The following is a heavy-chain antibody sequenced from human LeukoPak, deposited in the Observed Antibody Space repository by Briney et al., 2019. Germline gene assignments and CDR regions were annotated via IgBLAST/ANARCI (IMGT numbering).Heavy chain of an antibody. Sequence: PSETLSLTCAVYGGSFSGYYWSWIRQPPGKGLEWIGEINHSGSTNYNPSLKSRVTISVDTSKNQFSLKLSSVTAADTAVYYCARALYDFWSGCYRRYYFDYWGQGTLVTVSS. CDR1: GGSFSGYY. V-gene: IGHV4-34*01. D-gene: IGHD3-3*01. J-gene: IGHJ4*02. CDR2: INHSGST. CDR3: ARALYDFWSGCYRRYYFDY.